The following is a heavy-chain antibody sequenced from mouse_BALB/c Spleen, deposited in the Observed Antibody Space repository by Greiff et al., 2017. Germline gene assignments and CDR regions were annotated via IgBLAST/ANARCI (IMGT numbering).Heavy chain of an antibody. Sequence: EVKLMESGPGLVKPSQSLSLTCSVTGYSITSGYYWNWIRQFPGNKLEWMGYISYDGSNNYNPSLKNRISITRDTSKNQFFLKLNSVTTEDTATYYCARGVAPYYAMDYWGQGTSVTVSS. D-gene: IGHD1-1*01. J-gene: IGHJ4*01. CDR2: ISYDGSN. V-gene: IGHV3-6*02. CDR3: ARGVAPYYAMDY. CDR1: GYSITSGYY.